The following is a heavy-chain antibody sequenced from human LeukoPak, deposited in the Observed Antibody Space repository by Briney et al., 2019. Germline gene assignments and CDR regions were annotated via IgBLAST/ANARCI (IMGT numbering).Heavy chain of an antibody. CDR3: ARIAAAGTGRFDP. CDR2: IYYSGST. J-gene: IGHJ5*02. V-gene: IGHV4-39*07. Sequence: SETLSLTCTVSGGSISSSSYYWGWIRQPPGKGLEWIGSIYYSGSTHYNPSLKSRVTISVDTSKNQFSLKLSSVTAADTAVYYCARIAAAGTGRFDPWGQGTLVTVSS. CDR1: GGSISSSSYY. D-gene: IGHD6-13*01.